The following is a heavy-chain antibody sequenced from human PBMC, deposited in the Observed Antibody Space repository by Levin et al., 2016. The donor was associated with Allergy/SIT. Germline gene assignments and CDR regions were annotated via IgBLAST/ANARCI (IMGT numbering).Heavy chain of an antibody. Sequence: SETLSLTCTVSGDSISRYYWTWIRQSPDKGLEWIGCIYFSGSSYYNPSLESRVTISVDSSKNQFSLRLKSVTAADTAVYFCARDNAEPPSYYYGMDVWGQGTTVTVSS. CDR1: GDSISRYY. V-gene: IGHV4-59*13. D-gene: IGHD1-26*01. CDR2: IYFSGSS. J-gene: IGHJ6*02. CDR3: ARDNAEPPSYYYGMDV.